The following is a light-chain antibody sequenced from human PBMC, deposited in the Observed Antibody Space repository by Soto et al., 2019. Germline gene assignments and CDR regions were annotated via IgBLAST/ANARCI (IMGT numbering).Light chain of an antibody. CDR3: SLYTSENAYV. CDR2: EVS. Sequence: QSVLTQPPSVSGSPGQSVTISCTGTSTDSVSYNRVSWYQRPPGTAPKLMIYEVSKRPSGVPDRFSGSTSGNTASLTISGLQAADEADYYCSLYTSENAYVFGTGTKVTVL. CDR1: STDSVSYNR. J-gene: IGLJ1*01. V-gene: IGLV2-18*01.